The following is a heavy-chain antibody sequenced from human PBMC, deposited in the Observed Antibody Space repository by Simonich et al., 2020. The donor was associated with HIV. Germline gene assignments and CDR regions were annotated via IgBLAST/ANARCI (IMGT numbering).Heavy chain of an antibody. Sequence: QVQLVQSGAEVKKPGASVKVSCKASGYSFNTYGINWVRQAPGQGLEWMGCHSADNGNTNYAKKVQRRVTLSTDPSTSTAYMELRSLRFDDTAVYYCASTSGVWFGEGWYFDLWGRGTLVTVSS. CDR2: HSADNGNT. CDR3: ASTSGVWFGEGWYFDL. J-gene: IGHJ2*01. CDR1: GYSFNTYG. D-gene: IGHD3-10*01. V-gene: IGHV1-18*01.